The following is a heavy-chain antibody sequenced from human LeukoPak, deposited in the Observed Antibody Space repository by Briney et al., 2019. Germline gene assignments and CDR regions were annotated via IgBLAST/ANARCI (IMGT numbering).Heavy chain of an antibody. Sequence: GGSLRLSCAASGFTFSRYWMSWVRQAPGKGLEWVANINHDGNEKHYVDSVKGLFTMSRDNAKNSLYLQMNGLRAEDTAVYYCARIEAAEDYWGQGTLVTVSS. CDR3: ARIEAAEDY. J-gene: IGHJ4*02. CDR2: INHDGNEK. V-gene: IGHV3-7*04. CDR1: GFTFSRYW. D-gene: IGHD6-13*01.